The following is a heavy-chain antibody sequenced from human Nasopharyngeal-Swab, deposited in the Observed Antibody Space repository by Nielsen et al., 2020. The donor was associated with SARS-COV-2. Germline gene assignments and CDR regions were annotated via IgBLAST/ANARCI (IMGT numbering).Heavy chain of an antibody. CDR3: ARGTKSAFYDYVWGSNPLGGDY. V-gene: IGHV1-46*01. CDR2: INPRGGST. J-gene: IGHJ4*02. D-gene: IGHD3-16*01. Sequence: WVRQAPGKGLEGGGKINPRGGSTSYAQKVQGRVTMTRDTSASTVYMELSSLRSEDTAVYYCARGTKSAFYDYVWGSNPLGGDYWGQGTLVTVSS.